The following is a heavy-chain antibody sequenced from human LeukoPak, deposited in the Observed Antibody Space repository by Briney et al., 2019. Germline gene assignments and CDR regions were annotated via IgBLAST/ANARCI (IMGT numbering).Heavy chain of an antibody. Sequence: ASVKVSCKASGNTFAGYYVHWVRQAPGQGLEWMGIINPSGGSTSYAQKFQGRVTMTRDMSTSTVYMELSSLRSEDTAVYYCARDRYYGSGSPPFDPWGQGTLVTVSS. CDR3: ARDRYYGSGSPPFDP. CDR1: GNTFAGYY. J-gene: IGHJ5*02. V-gene: IGHV1-46*01. CDR2: INPSGGST. D-gene: IGHD3-10*01.